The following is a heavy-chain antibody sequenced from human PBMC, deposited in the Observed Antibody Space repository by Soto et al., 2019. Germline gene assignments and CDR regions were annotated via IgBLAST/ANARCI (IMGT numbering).Heavy chain of an antibody. CDR2: INPSGGST. CDR3: ARTQAYSGYDAGY. D-gene: IGHD5-12*01. J-gene: IGHJ4*02. CDR1: GYTFPSYY. V-gene: IGHV1-46*01. Sequence: DSVKVSCKASGYTFPSYYMHWVRQAPGQGLEWMGIINPSGGSTSYAQKFQGRINMTRDTSTSTVYMELSSLRSEDTAVYYCARTQAYSGYDAGYWGKXTLVTAPQ.